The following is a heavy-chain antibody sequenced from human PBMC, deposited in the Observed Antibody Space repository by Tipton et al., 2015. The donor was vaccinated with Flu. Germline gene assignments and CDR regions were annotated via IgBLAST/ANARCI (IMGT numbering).Heavy chain of an antibody. Sequence: TLSLTCTVSGGSSTSYYWSWIRRPPGKGLEWIGYIHDSGSTNYNPSLESRVTMSIDTSIKNQFSLKLNSVTAADTAVYYCARLSYYDVDLKNFYFEDWGQGTLVTVSS. CDR3: ARLSYYDVDLKNFYFED. V-gene: IGHV4-59*08. CDR1: GGSSTSYY. D-gene: IGHD3-10*02. J-gene: IGHJ4*02. CDR2: IHDSGST.